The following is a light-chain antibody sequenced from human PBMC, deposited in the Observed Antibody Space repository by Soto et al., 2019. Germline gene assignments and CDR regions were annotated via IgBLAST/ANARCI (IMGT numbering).Light chain of an antibody. V-gene: IGKV3-20*01. Sequence: EIVLTQSPGTLSLSPGERATLSCRASQSVSSSYLAWYQQKPGQAPRLLIYGASIRATGIPDRVSGSGSGTDFTRTISRLEPDDFAVYYGQHYGSSPYTFGQGTKLEIK. CDR3: QHYGSSPYT. CDR1: QSVSSSY. CDR2: GAS. J-gene: IGKJ2*01.